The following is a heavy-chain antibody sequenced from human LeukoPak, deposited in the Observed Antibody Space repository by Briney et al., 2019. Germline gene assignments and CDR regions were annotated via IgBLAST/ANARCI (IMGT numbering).Heavy chain of an antibody. V-gene: IGHV1-18*01. Sequence: ASVKVSCKSSGYTFTSYGISWVRQPPGQGLEWMGCISVYNGNTNYAQKFQGRVTMTTDISTNTAYMELRRLRSDDTAVYYCATDGDYCSSTSCYRNYWGQGTLVTVSS. CDR3: ATDGDYCSSTSCYRNY. J-gene: IGHJ4*02. CDR2: ISVYNGNT. CDR1: GYTFTSYG. D-gene: IGHD2-2*01.